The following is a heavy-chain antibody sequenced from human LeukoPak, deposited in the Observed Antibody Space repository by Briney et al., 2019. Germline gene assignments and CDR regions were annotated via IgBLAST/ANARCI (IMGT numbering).Heavy chain of an antibody. Sequence: GGSLRLSCAASGFTFNTYTMNWVRQAPGKGLEWVSYISSTGITIYYADSVKGRFTISRDNAKNSLYLQMNSLRAEDTAVYYCARAGPTVTIFFDYWGQGTLVTVSS. D-gene: IGHD4-17*01. J-gene: IGHJ4*02. CDR1: GFTFNTYT. CDR2: ISSTGITI. V-gene: IGHV3-48*04. CDR3: ARAGPTVTIFFDY.